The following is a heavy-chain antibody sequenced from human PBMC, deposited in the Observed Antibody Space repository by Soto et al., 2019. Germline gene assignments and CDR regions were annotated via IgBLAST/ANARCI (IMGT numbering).Heavy chain of an antibody. Sequence: ASVKVSCKASGYTFTSYDINWVRQATGQGLEWMGWRNPNSGHTAYAQKFQGRVTMTRNTSISTADMELSSLRSEDTAVYYCARWGYCSGGSCYLYYYYYYGMDVWGQGTTVTVS. CDR3: ARWGYCSGGSCYLYYYYYYGMDV. CDR2: RNPNSGHT. J-gene: IGHJ6*02. V-gene: IGHV1-8*01. CDR1: GYTFTSYD. D-gene: IGHD2-15*01.